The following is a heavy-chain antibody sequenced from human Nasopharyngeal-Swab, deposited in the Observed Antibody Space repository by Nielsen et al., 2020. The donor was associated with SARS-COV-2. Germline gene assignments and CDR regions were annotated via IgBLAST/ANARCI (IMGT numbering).Heavy chain of an antibody. CDR1: GESLSEYY. CDR2: INHGGRI. CDR3: ARGRLHAGSCSLTGCQYNLFPVDV. Sequence: SDTLSLTCAVYGESLSEYYWSWVRQLPGPELEWIGDINHGGRINYNTSLRGRVVISVSRSTIQFSLHLISGTAADTAVYFCARGRLHAGSCSLTGCQYNLFPVDVWAQGTTVIVSS. D-gene: IGHD2-15*01. J-gene: IGHJ6*02. V-gene: IGHV4-34*01.